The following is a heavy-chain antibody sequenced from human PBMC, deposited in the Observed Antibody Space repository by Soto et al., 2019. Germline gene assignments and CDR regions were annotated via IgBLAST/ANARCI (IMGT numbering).Heavy chain of an antibody. D-gene: IGHD1-26*01. J-gene: IGHJ5*02. CDR3: ARVASGSYDWFDP. CDR2: INPDGSRT. CDR1: EFTFTGYW. Sequence: EVQLVESGGGLVQPGGSLRLSCAASEFTFTGYWMHWFRQTPGKGLMWVSRINPDGSRTTYADSVKGRFTISRDNAKNTVFLDMNSLRAEDTAVYYCARVASGSYDWFDPWGQGTLVTVSS. V-gene: IGHV3-74*03.